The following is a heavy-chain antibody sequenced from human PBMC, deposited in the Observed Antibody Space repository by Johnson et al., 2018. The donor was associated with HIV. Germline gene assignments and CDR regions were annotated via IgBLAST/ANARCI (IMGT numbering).Heavy chain of an antibody. J-gene: IGHJ3*02. CDR3: AKETGPLLNDAFDI. V-gene: IGHV3-30*02. CDR1: GFTFSSYG. CDR2: IRYDGSNK. D-gene: IGHD3-10*01. Sequence: QVQLVESGGGVVQPGGSLRLSCAASGFTFSSYGMHWVRQAPGKGLEWVAFIRYDGSNKYYADSVKGRFTISRDNSKNTLYLQMNSLRAEDTAVYYCAKETGPLLNDAFDIWGQGTMVTVSS.